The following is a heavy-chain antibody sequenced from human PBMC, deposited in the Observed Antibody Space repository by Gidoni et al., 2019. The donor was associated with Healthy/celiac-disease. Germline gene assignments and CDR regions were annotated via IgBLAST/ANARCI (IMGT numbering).Heavy chain of an antibody. J-gene: IGHJ1*01. CDR3: AKASDSSGYSVFQH. Sequence: LVESGGGVVQPGRYLRLSCAASGVTFSSYGMHWVRQAPGKGLECVAVISYDGSNKYYPDSVKGRFTISRDNSKNTLYLQMNSLRAEDTAVYYCAKASDSSGYSVFQHWGQGTLVTVSS. CDR2: ISYDGSNK. CDR1: GVTFSSYG. D-gene: IGHD3-22*01. V-gene: IGHV3-30*18.